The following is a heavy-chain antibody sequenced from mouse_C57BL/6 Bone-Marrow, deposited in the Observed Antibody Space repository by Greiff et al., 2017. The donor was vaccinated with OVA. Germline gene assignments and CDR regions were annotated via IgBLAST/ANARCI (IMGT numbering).Heavy chain of an antibody. Sequence: VQLQQSGPELVKSGASVMISCKASGYAFSSSWMNWVMQRPGKGLEWIGRRYPGDGDTNYNGKFTGKATLIADKSSSSAYMQLSSLTSEDSAVYFCAFRDTYWGQGTTLTVSS. CDR3: AFRDTY. J-gene: IGHJ2*01. D-gene: IGHD3-3*01. CDR1: GYAFSSSW. V-gene: IGHV1-82*01. CDR2: RYPGDGDT.